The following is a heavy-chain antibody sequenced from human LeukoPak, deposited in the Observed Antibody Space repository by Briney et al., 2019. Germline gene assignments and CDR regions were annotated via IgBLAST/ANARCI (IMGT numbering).Heavy chain of an antibody. V-gene: IGHV3-53*01. CDR1: GFTISRNY. Sequence: PGGSLRLSCAASGFTISRNYMNWVRQAPGKGLEWVSVIHSGGRIYYADSVKGRFTISRDNSKNTLYLQMNSLRAEDTAVYYCAREGDYASGTPHDAFDIWGQGTMVTVSS. CDR2: IHSGGRI. CDR3: AREGDYASGTPHDAFDI. J-gene: IGHJ3*02. D-gene: IGHD3-10*01.